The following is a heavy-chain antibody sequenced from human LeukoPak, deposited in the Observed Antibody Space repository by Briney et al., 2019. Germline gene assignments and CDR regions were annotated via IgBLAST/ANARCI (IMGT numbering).Heavy chain of an antibody. J-gene: IGHJ6*02. CDR3: ARSPVVYYYYGMDV. CDR1: GFTFSSYW. CDR2: INQDGSEK. V-gene: IGHV3-7*01. Sequence: GGSLRLSCVASGFTFSSYWMSWVRQAPGKGLEWVANINQDGSEKYYVDSVKGRFTISRDNAKNSLYLQMNSLRAEDTAVYYCARSPVVYYYYGMDVWGQGTTVTVSS.